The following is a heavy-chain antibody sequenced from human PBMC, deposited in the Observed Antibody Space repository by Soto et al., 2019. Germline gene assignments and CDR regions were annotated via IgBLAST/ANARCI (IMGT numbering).Heavy chain of an antibody. J-gene: IGHJ6*02. CDR3: ARDPGVAVAGGTNYYYGMDV. D-gene: IGHD6-19*01. CDR2: TYYRSKWYN. V-gene: IGHV6-1*01. Sequence: SQTLSLTCAISGDSVSSNSAAWNWIRQSPSRGLEWLGRTYYRSKWYNDYAVSVKSRITINPDPSKNQFSLQLNSVTPEDTAVYYCARDPGVAVAGGTNYYYGMDVWGQGTTVTVSS. CDR1: GDSVSSNSAA.